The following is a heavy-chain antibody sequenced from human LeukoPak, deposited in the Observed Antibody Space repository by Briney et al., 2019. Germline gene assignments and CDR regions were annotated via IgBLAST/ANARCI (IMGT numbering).Heavy chain of an antibody. J-gene: IGHJ2*01. CDR3: ARWGSIAVAGTLGHWYFDL. V-gene: IGHV4-39*07. CDR2: IYYSGTT. Sequence: PSETLSLTCSVSGGSISRNSHYWGWIRQPPGKGLEWIGSIYYSGTTYYNPSLKSRVTISVDTSKNQFSLKLSSVTAADTAVYYCARWGSIAVAGTLGHWYFDLWGRGTLVTVSS. D-gene: IGHD6-19*01. CDR1: GGSISRNSHY.